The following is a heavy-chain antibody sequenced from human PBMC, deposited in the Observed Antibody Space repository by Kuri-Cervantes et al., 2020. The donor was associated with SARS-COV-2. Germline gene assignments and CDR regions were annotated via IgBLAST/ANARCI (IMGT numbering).Heavy chain of an antibody. CDR3: ATVIVVVPAAIGWSWFDP. CDR2: IYYSGST. J-gene: IGHJ5*02. Sequence: SETLSLTCIVSGGSISNHYWSWIRQPPGKGLEWIGSIYYSGSTYYNPSLKSRVTISVDTSKNQFSLKLSSVTAADTAVYYCATVIVVVPAAIGWSWFDPWGQGTLVTVSS. CDR1: GGSISNHY. D-gene: IGHD2-2*01. V-gene: IGHV4-59*05.